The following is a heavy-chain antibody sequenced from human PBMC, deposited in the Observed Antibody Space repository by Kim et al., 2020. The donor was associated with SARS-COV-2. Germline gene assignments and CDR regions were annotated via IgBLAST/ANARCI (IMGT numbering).Heavy chain of an antibody. V-gene: IGHV4-59*13. Sequence: SETLSLTCTVSGGSISSYYWSWIRQPPGKGLEWIGYIYYSGSTNYNPSLKSRVTISVDTSKNQFSLKLSSVTAADTAVYYCAARPRRDFWSGYSGGAFDIWGQGTMVTVSS. CDR3: AARPRRDFWSGYSGGAFDI. CDR1: GGSISSYY. J-gene: IGHJ3*02. CDR2: IYYSGST. D-gene: IGHD3-3*01.